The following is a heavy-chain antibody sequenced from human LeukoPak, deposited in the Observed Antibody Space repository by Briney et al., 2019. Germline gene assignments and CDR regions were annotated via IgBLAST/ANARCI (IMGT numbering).Heavy chain of an antibody. CDR1: GFTFSSYS. J-gene: IGHJ6*03. CDR2: ISSSSSYI. D-gene: IGHD3-10*01. Sequence: PGGSLRLSCAASGFTFSSYSMNWVRQAPGKGLEWVSSISSSSSYIYYADSVKGRFTISRDNAKNSLYLQMNSLRAEDTAVFYCAKSSGGFGELNLVRYHYMDVWGKGTTVTISS. CDR3: AKSSGGFGELNLVRYHYMDV. V-gene: IGHV3-21*01.